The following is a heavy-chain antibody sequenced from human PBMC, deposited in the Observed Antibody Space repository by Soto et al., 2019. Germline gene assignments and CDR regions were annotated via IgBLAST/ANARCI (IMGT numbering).Heavy chain of an antibody. J-gene: IGHJ4*02. D-gene: IGHD3-9*01. CDR3: ARIAYDILTGYIFDY. Sequence: GSGPTLVNPTQTLTLTCTFSGFSLSTSEVGVGWIRQPPGKALEWLALIDWDDDKYYSTSLKTRLTISKDTSKNQVVLTMTNMDPVDTATYYCARIAYDILTGYIFDYWGQGTLVTVS. CDR1: GFSLSTSEVG. CDR2: IDWDDDK. V-gene: IGHV2-70*01.